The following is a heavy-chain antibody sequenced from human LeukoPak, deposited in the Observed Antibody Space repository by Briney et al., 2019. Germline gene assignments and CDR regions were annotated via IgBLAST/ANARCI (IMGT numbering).Heavy chain of an antibody. CDR1: GFTFSSYS. CDR3: ARVGRYSSSWYLDPEPHYFDC. Sequence: GGSLRLSCAASGFTFSSYSMNLVRQAPGKGLEWVSSISSSSSYIYYADSVKGRFTISRDNAKNSLYLQMNSLRAEDTAVYYCARVGRYSSSWYLDPEPHYFDCWGQGTLVTVSS. D-gene: IGHD6-13*01. CDR2: ISSSSSYI. V-gene: IGHV3-21*01. J-gene: IGHJ4*02.